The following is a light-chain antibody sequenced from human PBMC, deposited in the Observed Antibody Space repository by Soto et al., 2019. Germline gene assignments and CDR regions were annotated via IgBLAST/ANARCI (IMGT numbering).Light chain of an antibody. V-gene: IGLV1-47*01. Sequence: LTQPPSLSGTPGQTVTISCFGSRSNIGSSIVHWYQQLPGTAPKHLIYMNNQRPSGVPDRFSASKSGTSASLVISGLRSEDEADYYCVAWDDDLSARVFGGGTKVTVL. CDR2: MNN. J-gene: IGLJ3*02. CDR1: RSNIGSSI. CDR3: VAWDDDLSARV.